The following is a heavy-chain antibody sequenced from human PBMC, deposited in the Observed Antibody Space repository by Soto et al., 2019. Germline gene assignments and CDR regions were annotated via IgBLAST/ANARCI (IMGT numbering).Heavy chain of an antibody. CDR3: ARTLADYYDSSGYYG. CDR1: GYTFTSYG. Sequence: ASVKVSCKASGYTFTSYGISWVRQAPGQGLEWMGWISAYNGNTNYAQKLQGRVTMTTDTSTSTAYMELRSLRSDDTAVYYCARTLADYYDSSGYYGWGQGTLVTVSS. CDR2: ISAYNGNT. J-gene: IGHJ4*02. D-gene: IGHD3-22*01. V-gene: IGHV1-18*04.